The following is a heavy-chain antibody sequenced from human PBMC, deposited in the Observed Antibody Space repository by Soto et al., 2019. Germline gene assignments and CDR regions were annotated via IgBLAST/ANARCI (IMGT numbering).Heavy chain of an antibody. D-gene: IGHD6-13*01. Sequence: PGGSLRLSCAASGFTFSSYAMTWVRQAPGKGLEWVSGISGSGATTSYADSVKGRFTVSRDNSKNTLYLQMNSLRAEDTAVYYCARHPERIAQIGWFDPWGQGTLVTVSS. CDR3: ARHPERIAQIGWFDP. CDR1: GFTFSSYA. V-gene: IGHV3-23*01. J-gene: IGHJ5*02. CDR2: ISGSGATT.